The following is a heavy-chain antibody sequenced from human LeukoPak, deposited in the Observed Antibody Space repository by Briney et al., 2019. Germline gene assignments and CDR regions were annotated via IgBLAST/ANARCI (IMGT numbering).Heavy chain of an antibody. V-gene: IGHV3-53*01. J-gene: IGHJ3*02. CDR2: IYSGGST. D-gene: IGHD3-3*01. CDR1: GFTVSSNY. Sequence: GGSLRLSCAASGFTVSSNYMSWVRQAPGKGLEWVSVIYSGGSTYYADSVKGRFTISRDDSKNTLYLQMNSLKTEDTAMYYCTRGLFGVVNDAFDIWGQGTMVTVSS. CDR3: TRGLFGVVNDAFDI.